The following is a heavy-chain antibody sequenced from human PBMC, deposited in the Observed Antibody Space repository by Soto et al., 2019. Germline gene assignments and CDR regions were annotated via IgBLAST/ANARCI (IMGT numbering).Heavy chain of an antibody. CDR3: ARGKAAAAGTGAFDI. J-gene: IGHJ3*02. V-gene: IGHV4-34*01. Sequence: SETLSLTCAVYGGSFSGYYWSWIRQPPGKGLEWIGEINHSGSTNYNPSLKSRVTISVDTSKNQFSLKLSSVTAADTAVYYCARGKAAAAGTGAFDIWGQGTMVTVSS. CDR2: INHSGST. CDR1: GGSFSGYY. D-gene: IGHD6-13*01.